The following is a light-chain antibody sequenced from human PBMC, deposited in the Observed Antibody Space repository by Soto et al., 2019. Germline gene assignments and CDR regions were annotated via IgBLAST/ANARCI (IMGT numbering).Light chain of an antibody. J-gene: IGKJ4*01. CDR2: SAS. Sequence: DIQLTQSPSVLSASVGDTVTITCRASQALRNYLAWYQQKPGKAPDLLIYSASTLQSGVPSRFSGSGSETEFSLTIRALQPEDVATYYCQQLSRYPLTFGGGTKVDIK. CDR3: QQLSRYPLT. CDR1: QALRNY. V-gene: IGKV1-9*01.